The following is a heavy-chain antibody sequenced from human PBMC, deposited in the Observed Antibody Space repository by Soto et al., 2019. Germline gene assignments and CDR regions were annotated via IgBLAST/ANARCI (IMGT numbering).Heavy chain of an antibody. CDR2: INHSGST. CDR3: ARDNYDFWSGSYYHSNCGMDV. J-gene: IGHJ6*02. CDR1: GGSFIGYY. D-gene: IGHD3-3*01. Sequence: LSLTCAVYGGSFIGYYWSWIRQPPVKGLEWIGEINHSGSTNYNPSPKSRVTISVDKSKNQFSLKLSSVTAADTAVYYCARDNYDFWSGSYYHSNCGMDVWGQGTTVTVSS. V-gene: IGHV4-34*01.